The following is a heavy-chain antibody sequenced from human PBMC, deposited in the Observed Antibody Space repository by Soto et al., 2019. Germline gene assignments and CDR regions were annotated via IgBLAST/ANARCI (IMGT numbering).Heavy chain of an antibody. CDR2: VDGSGADT. CDR1: GFTFSDYY. V-gene: IGHV3-11*06. Sequence: GGSLRLSCAASGFTFSDYYMSWIRQAPGTEPEWVAFVDGSGADTSYADSVKGRFTISRDNSENSLYLHMNSLRAEDSGRYFCAKEIFAAAYAATSAFDLWGQGTLVTVSS. D-gene: IGHD2-8*01. J-gene: IGHJ4*02. CDR3: AKEIFAAAYAATSAFDL.